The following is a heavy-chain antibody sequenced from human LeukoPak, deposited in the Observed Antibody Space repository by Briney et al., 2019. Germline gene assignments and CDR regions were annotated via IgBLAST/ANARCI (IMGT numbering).Heavy chain of an antibody. J-gene: IGHJ4*02. CDR1: GYTLTELS. Sequence: GASVKVSCKVSGYTLTELSMHCVRQAPGQGLEWMGVFNPKDGSTSYAQKFQGRVNMTRDTSTSTVYMELSSLRSEDTAVYYCARGTSSSWHNAGGYWGQGTLVTVSS. CDR2: FNPKDGST. CDR3: ARGTSSSWHNAGGY. D-gene: IGHD6-13*01. V-gene: IGHV1-46*01.